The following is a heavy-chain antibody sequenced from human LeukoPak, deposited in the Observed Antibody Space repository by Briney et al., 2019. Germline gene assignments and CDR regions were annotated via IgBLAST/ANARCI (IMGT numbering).Heavy chain of an antibody. CDR1: GGTFSSYA. V-gene: IGHV1-24*01. Sequence: GSSVKVSCKASGGTFSSYAISWVRQAPGQGLEWMGGFDPEDGETIYAQKFQGRVTMTEDTSTDTAYMELSSLRSEDTAVYYCATAPWGGSYYFDYWGQGTLVTVSS. D-gene: IGHD1-26*01. J-gene: IGHJ4*02. CDR3: ATAPWGGSYYFDY. CDR2: FDPEDGET.